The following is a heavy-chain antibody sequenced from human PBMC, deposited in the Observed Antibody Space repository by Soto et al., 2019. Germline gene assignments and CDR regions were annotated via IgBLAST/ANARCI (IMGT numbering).Heavy chain of an antibody. CDR2: ISAYNGYT. J-gene: IGHJ4*02. CDR3: ARVASSGYSTFDY. Sequence: QVQLVQSGAEVKKPGASVKVSCKASGYTFTSYGITWVRQAPGQGLEWMGWISAYNGYTDYAQNLQGRVTMTTDTTPSTVYMDLRSLRFDDTAVYYCARVASSGYSTFDYWGQGTLVTVSS. V-gene: IGHV1-18*01. D-gene: IGHD3-22*01. CDR1: GYTFTSYG.